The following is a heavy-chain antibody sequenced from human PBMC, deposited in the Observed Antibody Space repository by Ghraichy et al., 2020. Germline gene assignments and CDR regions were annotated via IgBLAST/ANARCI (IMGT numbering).Heavy chain of an antibody. D-gene: IGHD3-10*01. Sequence: ASVKVSCKASGYTFTSYGISWVRQAPGQGLEWMGWISAYNGNTNYAQKLQGRVTMTTDTSTSTAYMELRSLRSDDTAVYYCARAGGPSGANYYGSGSYSYWGQGTLVTVSS. CDR3: ARAGGPSGANYYGSGSYSY. J-gene: IGHJ4*02. CDR1: GYTFTSYG. V-gene: IGHV1-18*04. CDR2: ISAYNGNT.